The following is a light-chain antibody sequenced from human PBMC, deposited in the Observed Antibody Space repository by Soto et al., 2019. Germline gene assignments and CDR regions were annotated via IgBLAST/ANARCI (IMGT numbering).Light chain of an antibody. Sequence: QSVLTQPPSASGSPGQSVAISCTGTGSDVGGYNSVSWYQQHPGKAPKVIIYEVTKRPSGVPDRFSGSKSGNTASLTVSGLQAEDDADYYCSSYAGSNNILFGGGTKVTVL. J-gene: IGLJ3*02. CDR3: SSYAGSNNIL. CDR1: GSDVGGYNS. V-gene: IGLV2-8*01. CDR2: EVT.